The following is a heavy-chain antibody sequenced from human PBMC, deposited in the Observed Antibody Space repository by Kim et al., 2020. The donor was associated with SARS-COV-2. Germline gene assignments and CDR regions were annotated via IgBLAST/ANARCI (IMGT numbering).Heavy chain of an antibody. CDR2: IWYDGSNK. J-gene: IGHJ6*02. CDR1: GFTFSSYG. Sequence: GGSLRLSCAASGFTFSSYGMHWVRQAPGKGLEWVAVIWYDGSNKYYADSVKGRFTISSDNSKNTLYLQMNSLRAEDTAVYYCARDGPYIAAADSYYYYGMDVWGQGTTVTVS. D-gene: IGHD6-13*01. V-gene: IGHV3-33*01. CDR3: ARDGPYIAAADSYYYYGMDV.